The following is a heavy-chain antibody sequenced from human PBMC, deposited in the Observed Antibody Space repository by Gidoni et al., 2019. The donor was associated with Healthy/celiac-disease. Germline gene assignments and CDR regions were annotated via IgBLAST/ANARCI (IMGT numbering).Heavy chain of an antibody. J-gene: IGHJ3*02. V-gene: IGHV1-3*01. Sequence: QVQLVQSGAEVKKPGASVKVSCKASGSTFPSYAMNWVRKAPGQRLEWMGGINAGNGNTKYSQKFQGRVTITRDTSASTAYMELSSLRSEDTEVYYGARERCGELLSSDDFDIWGQGTMVTVSS. CDR1: GSTFPSYA. CDR2: INAGNGNT. CDR3: ARERCGELLSSDDFDI. D-gene: IGHD3-10*01.